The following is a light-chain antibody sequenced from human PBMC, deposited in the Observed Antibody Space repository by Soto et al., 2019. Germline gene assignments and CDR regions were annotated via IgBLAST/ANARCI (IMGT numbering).Light chain of an antibody. CDR1: QGISSY. V-gene: IGKV1-9*01. J-gene: IGKJ5*01. Sequence: DIHLTHSPSFLSASVGDRVTITFLASQGISSYLAWYQQKPGKAPNLLIHTASTLQSGVPSRFSGSGSGTEFTLTISSLQPEDFATYYCQQRNSYPITFGQGTRLEI. CDR2: TAS. CDR3: QQRNSYPIT.